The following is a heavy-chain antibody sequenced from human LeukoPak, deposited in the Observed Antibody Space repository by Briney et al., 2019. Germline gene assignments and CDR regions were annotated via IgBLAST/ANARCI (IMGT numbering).Heavy chain of an antibody. CDR1: GGSISSYY. CDR3: ARMRVGPTYYFDY. Sequence: SETLSLTCSVSGGSISSYYWSWIRQPPGRGLEWIAYVYYTGSTNYNPSLKSRVSMSVDTSMNQFSLKLNSVTAADTAVYYCARMRVGPTYYFDYWGQGTLVTVSS. J-gene: IGHJ4*02. D-gene: IGHD1-26*01. CDR2: VYYTGST. V-gene: IGHV4-59*08.